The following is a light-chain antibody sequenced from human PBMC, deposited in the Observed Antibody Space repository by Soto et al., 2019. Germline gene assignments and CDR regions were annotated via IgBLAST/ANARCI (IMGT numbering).Light chain of an antibody. CDR1: SSDVGGYNY. CDR3: CSYAGRSTWDVV. CDR2: DVS. Sequence: QSALTQPRSVSGSPGQSVTISCTGTSSDVGGYNYVSWYQQHPGKAPKLMIYDVSKRPSGVPDRFSGSRSGNTASLAISGLQGEDEADYYCCSYAGRSTWDVVFGGGIKLTVL. V-gene: IGLV2-11*01. J-gene: IGLJ2*01.